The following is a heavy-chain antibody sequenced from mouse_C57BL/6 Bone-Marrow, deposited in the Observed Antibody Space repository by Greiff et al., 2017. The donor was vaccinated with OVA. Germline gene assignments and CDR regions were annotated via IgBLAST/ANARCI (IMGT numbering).Heavy chain of an antibody. J-gene: IGHJ4*01. V-gene: IGHV1-39*01. CDR2: INPNYGTT. CDR1: GYSFTDYN. D-gene: IGHD1-1*01. CDR3: ARRRLLRSKGYAMDY. Sequence: LQESGPELVKPGASVKISCKASGYSFTDYNMNWVKQSNGKSLEWIGVINPNYGTTSYNQKFKGKATLTVDQSSSTAYMQLNSLTSEDSAFYYGARRRLLRSKGYAMDYWGQGTSVTVSS.